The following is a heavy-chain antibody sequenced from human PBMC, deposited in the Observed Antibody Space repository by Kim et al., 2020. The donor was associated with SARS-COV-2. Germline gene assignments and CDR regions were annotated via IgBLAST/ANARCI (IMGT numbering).Heavy chain of an antibody. Sequence: ASVKVSCKASGYTFTSYAMHWVRQAPGQRLEWMGWINAGNGNTKYSQKFQGRVTITRDTSASTAYMELSSLRSEDTAVYYCATAEYYDILTGYYNDAFDIWGQGTMVTVSS. V-gene: IGHV1-3*01. CDR3: ATAEYYDILTGYYNDAFDI. D-gene: IGHD3-9*01. CDR2: INAGNGNT. CDR1: GYTFTSYA. J-gene: IGHJ3*02.